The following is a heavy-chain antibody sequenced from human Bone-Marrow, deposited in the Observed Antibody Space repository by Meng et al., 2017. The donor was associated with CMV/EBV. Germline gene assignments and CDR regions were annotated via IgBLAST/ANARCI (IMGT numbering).Heavy chain of an antibody. Sequence: ASVKVSCMASGYTFTGYYMHWVRQAPGQGLEWMGWINPNSGGTNYAQKFQGRVTMTRDTSISTAYMELSRLRSDDTAVYYCARDQVYFYDSGFGGGYYGMDVWGQGTTVTVSS. CDR1: GYTFTGYY. D-gene: IGHD3-22*01. CDR2: INPNSGGT. J-gene: IGHJ6*02. V-gene: IGHV1-2*02. CDR3: ARDQVYFYDSGFGGGYYGMDV.